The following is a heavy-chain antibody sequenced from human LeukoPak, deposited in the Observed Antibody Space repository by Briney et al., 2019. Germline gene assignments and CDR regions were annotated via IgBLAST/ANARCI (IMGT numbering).Heavy chain of an antibody. CDR3: ARGNYDFWSGYPTSTHYFDY. V-gene: IGHV1-18*04. CDR2: ISTYNGNN. D-gene: IGHD3-3*01. J-gene: IGHJ4*02. Sequence: AAVKVSCKASGYTFTSYGLIWVRQAPGQGLAGMGWISTYNGNNNYEQQLQGRVTMTTETSTSTAHLELRSLRSYDTAVYYCARGNYDFWSGYPTSTHYFDYWGQGTLVTVSS. CDR1: GYTFTSYG.